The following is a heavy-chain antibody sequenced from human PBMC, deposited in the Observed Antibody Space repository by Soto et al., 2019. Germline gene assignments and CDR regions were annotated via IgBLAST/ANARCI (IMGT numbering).Heavy chain of an antibody. V-gene: IGHV1-18*01. CDR2: ISAYNGNT. J-gene: IGHJ6*02. D-gene: IGHD5-18*01. CDR3: ARDVGTAFYYYYGMDV. CDR1: GYTFTSYG. Sequence: ASVKVSCKASGYTFTSYGISWVRQAPGQGLEWMGWISAYNGNTNYAQKLQGRVTMTTDTSTSTAYMELRSLRSDDTAVYYCARDVGTAFYYYYGMDVWGQGTTVTVSS.